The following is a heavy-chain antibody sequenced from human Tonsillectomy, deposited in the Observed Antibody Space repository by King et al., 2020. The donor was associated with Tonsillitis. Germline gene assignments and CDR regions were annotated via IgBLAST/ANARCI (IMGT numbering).Heavy chain of an antibody. D-gene: IGHD6-19*01. V-gene: IGHV4-39*01. CDR2: IYYSGTT. CDR1: DGSISSRNYC. Sequence: QLQESGPGLVKPSETLSLTCLVSDGSISSRNYCWAWIRQSPGKGLEWIGSIYYSGTTYYNPSLESRVTISVDTSRHQFSLKLNSVTAEDTAVYFCARHSSGWYALEYWGQGILVTVSS. J-gene: IGHJ4*02. CDR3: ARHSSGWYALEY.